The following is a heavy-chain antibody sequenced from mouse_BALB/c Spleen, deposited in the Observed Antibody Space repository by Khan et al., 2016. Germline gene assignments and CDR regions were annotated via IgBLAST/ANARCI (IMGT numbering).Heavy chain of an antibody. Sequence: QVELQQSGPGLVAPSQSLSITCTVSGFSLTGFSVNWVRQPPGKALEWLGMIWGDGSTDYNSALKSRLSFSKDDSKSQAFLKMNSLHTDDTARYFCASYYDYDGGFAYWGQGTLVTVSA. J-gene: IGHJ3*01. CDR1: GFSLTGFS. V-gene: IGHV2-6-7*01. CDR3: ASYYDYDGGFAY. CDR2: IWGDGST. D-gene: IGHD2-4*01.